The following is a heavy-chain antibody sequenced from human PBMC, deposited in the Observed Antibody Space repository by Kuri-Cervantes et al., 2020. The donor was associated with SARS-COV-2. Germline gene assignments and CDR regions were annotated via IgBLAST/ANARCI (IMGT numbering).Heavy chain of an antibody. CDR1: GYTFTSYA. D-gene: IGHD3-16*01. CDR2: INAGNGNT. CDR3: ARRSGNDQDAFDI. Sequence: ASVKVSCKASGYTFTSYAMHLVRQAPGQRLEWMGWINAGNGNTKYSQKFQGRVTITRDTSASTAYMELSSLRSEDTAVYYCARRSGNDQDAFDIWGQGTMVTVSS. J-gene: IGHJ3*02. V-gene: IGHV1-3*01.